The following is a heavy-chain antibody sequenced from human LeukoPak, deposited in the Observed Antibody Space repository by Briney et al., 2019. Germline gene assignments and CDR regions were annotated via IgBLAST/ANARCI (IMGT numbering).Heavy chain of an antibody. J-gene: IGHJ5*02. Sequence: ASVKVSCKASGYTFTSYGISWVRQAPGQGLEWMGWISAYNGNTNYAQKLQGRVTMTTDTSTSTAYMELRSLRSDDTAVYYCARCWGSSTSCYLGGWFDPWGQGTLVTVSS. CDR2: ISAYNGNT. D-gene: IGHD2-2*01. V-gene: IGHV1-18*01. CDR3: ARCWGSSTSCYLGGWFDP. CDR1: GYTFTSYG.